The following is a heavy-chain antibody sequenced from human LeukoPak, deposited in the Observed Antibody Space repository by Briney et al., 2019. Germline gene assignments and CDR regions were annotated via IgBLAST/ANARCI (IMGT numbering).Heavy chain of an antibody. CDR2: IYPRDSDT. Sequence: GESLKNSCQASGYSFTKYWIAWVRQMPDKGLEWMAIIYPRDSDTRYSPSFQGQVTISADKSISTAYLQWSSLKASDTAMYYCARPATGAMGAFAVWGQGTMVTVSS. D-gene: IGHD6-13*01. CDR3: ARPATGAMGAFAV. CDR1: GYSFTKYW. V-gene: IGHV5-51*01. J-gene: IGHJ3*01.